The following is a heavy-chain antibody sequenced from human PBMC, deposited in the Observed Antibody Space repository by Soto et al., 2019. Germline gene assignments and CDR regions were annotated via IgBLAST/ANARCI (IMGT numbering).Heavy chain of an antibody. V-gene: IGHV3-74*01. D-gene: IGHD3-10*01. Sequence: EVQLVESGGGLVQPGGSLRLSCAASGLTFSSYWMHWVRQAPGKGLVWVSRINTDGGSTGYADSVKCRFTISRDNAKNTLYLQMNSLRDEDTAVYYCAGQSMVRGVMEDYWGQGTLVTVSS. CDR1: GLTFSSYW. CDR3: AGQSMVRGVMEDY. CDR2: INTDGGST. J-gene: IGHJ4*02.